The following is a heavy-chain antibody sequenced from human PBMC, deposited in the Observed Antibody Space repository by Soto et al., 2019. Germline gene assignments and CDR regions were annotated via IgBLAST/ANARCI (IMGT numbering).Heavy chain of an antibody. CDR1: GFTFSSYS. D-gene: IGHD6-19*01. V-gene: IGHV3-21*01. CDR3: ARDYPVAGRDAFDI. CDR2: ISSSSSYI. Sequence: GGSLRLSCAASGFTFSSYSMNWVRQAPGKGLEWVSSISSSSSYIYYADSVKGRFTRSRDNAKNSLYLQMNSLRAEDTAVYYCARDYPVAGRDAFDIWGQGTMVTVSS. J-gene: IGHJ3*02.